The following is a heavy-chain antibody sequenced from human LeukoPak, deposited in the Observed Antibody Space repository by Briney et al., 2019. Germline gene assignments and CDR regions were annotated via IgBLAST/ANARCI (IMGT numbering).Heavy chain of an antibody. CDR2: IWYDGSNK. CDR3: ARDESQRGWFDP. D-gene: IGHD2-2*01. J-gene: IGHJ5*02. CDR1: GFTFSSYG. V-gene: IGHV3-33*01. Sequence: TGGSLRLSCAASGFTFSSYGMHWVRQAPGKGLEWVAVIWYDGSNKYYADSVKGRFTISRDNSKNTLYLQMNSLRAEDTAVYYCARDESQRGWFDPWGQGTLVTVSS.